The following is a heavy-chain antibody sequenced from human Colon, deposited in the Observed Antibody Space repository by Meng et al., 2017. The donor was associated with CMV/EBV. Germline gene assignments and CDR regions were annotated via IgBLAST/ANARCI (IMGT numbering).Heavy chain of an antibody. D-gene: IGHD2-15*01. CDR2: ISYDGSNK. CDR3: ARDFAAQYFFDH. V-gene: IGHV3-30*19. CDR1: GFSFKNFA. Sequence: GGSLRLSCAGSGFSFKNFAMHWVRQAPGKGLEWVAVISYDGSNKFYADSVKARFTISRDNSKNTVYLQMNSLRVEDTAVYYCARDFAAQYFFDHWGQGALVTVSS. J-gene: IGHJ4*02.